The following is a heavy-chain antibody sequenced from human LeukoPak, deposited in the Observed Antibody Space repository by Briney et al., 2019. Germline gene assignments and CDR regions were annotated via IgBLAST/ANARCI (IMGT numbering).Heavy chain of an antibody. CDR2: ISGYNGNT. Sequence: ASVKVSCKASGYTFTSYGINWVRQAPGQGLEWMGCISGYNGNTDYAQKLQGRVTVTTDTSTSTAYMELRSLRSDDTAVYYCARAITVAGKITFAYWGQGTLVNVS. CDR1: GYTFTSYG. V-gene: IGHV1-18*01. CDR3: ARAITVAGKITFAY. J-gene: IGHJ4*03. D-gene: IGHD6-19*01.